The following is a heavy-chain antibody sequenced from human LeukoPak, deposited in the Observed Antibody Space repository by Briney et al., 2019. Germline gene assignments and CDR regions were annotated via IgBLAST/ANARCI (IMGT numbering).Heavy chain of an antibody. V-gene: IGHV3-7*01. Sequence: PGRSLRLSCAASGFTFSSYSMNWVRQAPGKGLEWVANIKQDGSEKYYVDSVKGRFTISRDNAKNSLYLQMNSLRAEDTAVYYCARDLPTYCGGDCSAYWGQGTLVTVSS. CDR1: GFTFSSYS. D-gene: IGHD2-21*01. J-gene: IGHJ4*02. CDR3: ARDLPTYCGGDCSAY. CDR2: IKQDGSEK.